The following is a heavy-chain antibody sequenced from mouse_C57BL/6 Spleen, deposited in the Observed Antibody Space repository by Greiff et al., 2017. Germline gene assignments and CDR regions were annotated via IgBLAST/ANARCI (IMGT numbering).Heavy chain of an antibody. CDR2: IYPSDSET. D-gene: IGHD2-14*01. CDR3: ARRVLFFDY. V-gene: IGHV1-61*01. J-gene: IGHJ2*01. Sequence: QVQLQQPGAELVRPGSSVKLSCKASGYTFTSYWMDWVQQRPGQGLEWIGNIYPSDSETHYNQKFKDKATLTVYKSSSTAYMQLTSLTSEAAAVDYCARRVLFFDYWGQGTTLTVSS. CDR1: GYTFTSYW.